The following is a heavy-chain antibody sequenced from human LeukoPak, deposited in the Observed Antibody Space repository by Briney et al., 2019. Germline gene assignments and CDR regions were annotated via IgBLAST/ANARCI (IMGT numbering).Heavy chain of an antibody. CDR2: IIPIFGTA. CDR3: ASVESKALAY. Sequence: SVKVSCKASEGTFSSYAISWVRQAPGQGLEWMGGIIPIFGTANYAQKFQGRVTITTDESTSTAYMELSSLRSEDTAVYYCASVESKALAYWGQGTLVTVSS. V-gene: IGHV1-69*05. CDR1: EGTFSSYA. D-gene: IGHD2/OR15-2a*01. J-gene: IGHJ4*02.